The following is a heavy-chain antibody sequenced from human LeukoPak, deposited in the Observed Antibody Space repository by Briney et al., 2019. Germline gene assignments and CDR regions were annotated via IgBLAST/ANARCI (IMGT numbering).Heavy chain of an antibody. V-gene: IGHV3-30-3*01. D-gene: IGHD4-17*01. CDR3: ARDLPQYGDYHWFDP. CDR1: GFTFSSYA. J-gene: IGHJ5*02. Sequence: AGGSLRLSCAASGFTFSSYATHWVRQAPGKGLEWVAVISYDGSNKYYADSVKGRFTISRDNSKNTLYLQMNSLRAEDTAVYYCARDLPQYGDYHWFDPWGQGTLVAVSS. CDR2: ISYDGSNK.